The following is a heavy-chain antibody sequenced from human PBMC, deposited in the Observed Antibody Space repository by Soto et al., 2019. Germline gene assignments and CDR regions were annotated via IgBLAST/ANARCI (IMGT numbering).Heavy chain of an antibody. CDR3: ARDRRAAAATRWFDP. J-gene: IGHJ5*02. Sequence: SETLSLTCTVSGGSISSYYWSWIRQPPGKGLEWIGYIYYSGSTNYNPSLKSRVTISVDTSKNQFSLKLSSVTAADTAMYYCARDRRAAAATRWFDPWGQGTLVTVSS. CDR2: IYYSGST. D-gene: IGHD6-13*01. CDR1: GGSISSYY. V-gene: IGHV4-59*01.